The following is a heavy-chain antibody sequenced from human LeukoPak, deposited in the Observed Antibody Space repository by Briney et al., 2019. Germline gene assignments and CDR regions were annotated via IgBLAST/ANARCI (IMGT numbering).Heavy chain of an antibody. D-gene: IGHD1-14*01. CDR2: IYSGAT. CDR3: ARLPYK. V-gene: IGHV3-53*01. CDR1: GLNTTTTQ. Sequence: GGSLRLSCAVSGLNTTTTQTTWVRQAPGQGLEWVSSIYSGATYYAESVKGRFAISRDTSKNALYLQMSSLRVEDTAIFYCARLPYKWGQGTLVTVSS. J-gene: IGHJ4*02.